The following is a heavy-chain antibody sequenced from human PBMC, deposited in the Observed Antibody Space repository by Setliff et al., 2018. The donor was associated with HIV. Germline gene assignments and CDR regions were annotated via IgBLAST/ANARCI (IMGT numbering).Heavy chain of an antibody. CDR3: ARGMDDSRSSVWYY. V-gene: IGHV1-18*01. J-gene: IGHJ4*02. CDR1: GYTFASFG. D-gene: IGHD6-6*01. CDR2: IGGDNGIP. Sequence: GASVKVSCKASGYTFASFGISWVRQAPGQGPEWVGWIGGDNGIPSYAQKLRDRVTLTADTSTKTVFMELRSLRSDDTDVYYCARGMDDSRSSVWYYWGQGTLVTVSS.